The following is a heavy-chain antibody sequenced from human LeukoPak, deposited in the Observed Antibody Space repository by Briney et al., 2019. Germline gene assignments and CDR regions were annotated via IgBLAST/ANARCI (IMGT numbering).Heavy chain of an antibody. D-gene: IGHD6-13*01. V-gene: IGHV3-23*01. CDR3: AKHHYSSSRDYFDY. Sequence: GGSLRLSCAASGFPFSGYAMSWVRQAPGKGLEWVSVISGSGGSTNYADSVKGRFIISRDNSRNTLFLQMNSLRAEDTAVYYCAKHHYSSSRDYFDYWGQGTLVTVSS. J-gene: IGHJ4*02. CDR1: GFPFSGYA. CDR2: ISGSGGST.